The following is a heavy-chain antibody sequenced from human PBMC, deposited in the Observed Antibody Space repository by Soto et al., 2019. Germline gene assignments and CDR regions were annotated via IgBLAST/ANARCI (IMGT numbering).Heavy chain of an antibody. Sequence: QVQLVQSGAEVKKPGASVKVSCKASGYTFTSYGISWVRQAPGQGLEWMGWISAYNGNTNYAQQLQGRVTMTTVTSSGTAYLGLRSLVSGDRAVYYCARGGGVHYDILTGYLYDAFDIWGQGTMVTVSS. CDR1: GYTFTSYG. D-gene: IGHD3-9*01. CDR2: ISAYNGNT. CDR3: ARGGGVHYDILTGYLYDAFDI. J-gene: IGHJ3*02. V-gene: IGHV1-18*01.